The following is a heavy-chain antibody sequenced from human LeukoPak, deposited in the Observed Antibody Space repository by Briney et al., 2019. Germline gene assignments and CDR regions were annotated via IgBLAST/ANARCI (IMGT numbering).Heavy chain of an antibody. CDR2: INSDGSWT. V-gene: IGHV3-74*01. CDR3: VSFYETY. D-gene: IGHD2/OR15-2a*01. Sequence: PGGSLRLSCAASGFPLSSYRMSWVRQAPGKGLVWVSHINSDGSWTSYADSVKGRFTISKDNAKNTVYLQMNSLRAEDTAVYYCVSFYETYWGRGTLVTVSS. CDR1: GFPLSSYR. J-gene: IGHJ4*02.